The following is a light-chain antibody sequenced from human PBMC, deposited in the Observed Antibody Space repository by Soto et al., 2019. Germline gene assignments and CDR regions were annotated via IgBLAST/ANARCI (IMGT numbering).Light chain of an antibody. CDR1: SSDVGAYNY. CDR3: SSYTSSATGV. J-gene: IGLJ2*01. Sequence: QSVLTQPASVSGSPGQSITISCTGISSDVGAYNYVSWYQQHPGEAPKLIIYDVSHRPSGVSNRFSGSKSGNTASLTISGLQAEDEADYYCSSYTSSATGVFGGGTKLTVL. V-gene: IGLV2-14*03. CDR2: DVS.